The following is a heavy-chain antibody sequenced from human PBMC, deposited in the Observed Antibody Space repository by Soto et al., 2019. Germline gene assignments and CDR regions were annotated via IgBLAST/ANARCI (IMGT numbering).Heavy chain of an antibody. V-gene: IGHV1-69*01. CDR2: IIPIFGTA. Sequence: QVQLVQSGAEVKKPGSSVKVSCKASGGTVSSYAISWVRQAPGQGLEWMGGIIPIFGTANYAQKFQGRVTITADESTSTAYMELSSLRSEDTAVYYCARVGGWWELPSSRGWFDPWGQGTLVTVSS. CDR1: GGTVSSYA. J-gene: IGHJ5*02. D-gene: IGHD1-26*01. CDR3: ARVGGWWELPSSRGWFDP.